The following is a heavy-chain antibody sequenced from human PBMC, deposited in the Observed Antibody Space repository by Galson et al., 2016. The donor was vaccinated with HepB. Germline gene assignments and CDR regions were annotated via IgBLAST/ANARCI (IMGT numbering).Heavy chain of an antibody. CDR2: ISYDGSNK. V-gene: IGHV3-30*18. J-gene: IGHJ6*04. D-gene: IGHD2-15*01. CDR1: GFTFNKND. CDR3: AKLVTATVYHYYTMDV. Sequence: SLRLSCAASGFTFNKNDMHWVRQAPGKGLEWVAVISYDGSNKYYVDSVKGRFNISRDNSKNTLALQMNSLRAEGTAVYYCAKLVTATVYHYYTMDVWGKGTTVTVSS.